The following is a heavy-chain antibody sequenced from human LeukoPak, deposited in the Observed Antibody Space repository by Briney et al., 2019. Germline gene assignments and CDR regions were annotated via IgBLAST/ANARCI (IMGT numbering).Heavy chain of an antibody. CDR3: TRESVNWFDP. CDR2: IIPIFGTA. CDR1: GGTFSSYA. D-gene: IGHD6-19*01. J-gene: IGHJ5*02. V-gene: IGHV1-69*05. Sequence: ASVKVSCKASGGTFSSYAISWVRQAPGQGLEWMGGIIPIFGTANYAQKFQGRVTITTDESTSTAYMELSSLRSEDTAVYYCTRESVNWFDPWGQGTLVTVSS.